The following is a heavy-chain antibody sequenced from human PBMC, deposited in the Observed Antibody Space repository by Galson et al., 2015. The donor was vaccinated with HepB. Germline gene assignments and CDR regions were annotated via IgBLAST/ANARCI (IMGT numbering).Heavy chain of an antibody. Sequence: SLRLSCAGSGFTFSNAWMTWVRQAPGTGLEWVGRIKSKYNDGTIDYAAPVKGRFTISRDDSRNTVFLEMKSLKTEDTGVYYCTTVRGYYASGVWGQGTMVTVSS. CDR1: GFTFSNAW. J-gene: IGHJ3*01. CDR2: IKSKYNDGTI. D-gene: IGHD5-18*01. V-gene: IGHV3-15*01. CDR3: TTVRGYYASGV.